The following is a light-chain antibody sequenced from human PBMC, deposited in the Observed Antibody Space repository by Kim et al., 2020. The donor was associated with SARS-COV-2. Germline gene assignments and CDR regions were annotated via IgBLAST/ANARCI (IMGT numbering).Light chain of an antibody. CDR3: QQYGSSPIT. Sequence: EIVLTQSPGTLSLSPGGRATLSCRASQSVDSRYIAWYQQKPGQAPRLLIYTTSSRATGIPDRFSGSGSGTDFTLTITRLEPEDFAVYYCQQYGSSPITFGQGTRLEIK. V-gene: IGKV3-20*01. J-gene: IGKJ5*01. CDR1: QSVDSRY. CDR2: TTS.